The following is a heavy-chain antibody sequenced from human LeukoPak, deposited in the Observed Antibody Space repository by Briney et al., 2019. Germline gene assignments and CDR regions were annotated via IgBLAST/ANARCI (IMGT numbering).Heavy chain of an antibody. D-gene: IGHD1-26*01. CDR1: GYSISSGYY. Sequence: SETLSLTCAVSGYSISSGYYWGWIRQPPGKGLEWIGSIYHSGSTYYNPSLKSRVTISVDTSKNQFSLKLSSVTAADTAVYYCARAPDGRFDPWGQGTLVIVSA. CDR2: IYHSGST. J-gene: IGHJ5*02. CDR3: ARAPDGRFDP. V-gene: IGHV4-38-2*01.